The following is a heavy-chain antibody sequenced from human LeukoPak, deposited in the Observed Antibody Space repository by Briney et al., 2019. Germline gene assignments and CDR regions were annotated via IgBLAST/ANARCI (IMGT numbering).Heavy chain of an antibody. CDR3: ARGGYSGYIPY. CDR2: ITNSGSTI. J-gene: IGHJ4*02. D-gene: IGHD5-12*01. V-gene: IGHV3-11*04. CDR1: GFTFSDYY. Sequence: GESLRLSCAASGFTFSDYYMSWIRQAPGKGLEWVSYITNSGSTIYYADSVKGRFTISRDNAKNSLYLQMNSLRAEDTAVYYCARGGYSGYIPYWGQGTLVTVSS.